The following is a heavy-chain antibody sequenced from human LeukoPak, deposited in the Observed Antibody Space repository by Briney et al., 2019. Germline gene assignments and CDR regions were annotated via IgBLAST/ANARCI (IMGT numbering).Heavy chain of an antibody. CDR2: ISARGDNT. CDR1: GFTFTNYA. V-gene: IGHV3-23*01. D-gene: IGHD3-10*01. Sequence: GGSLRLSCAASGFTFTNYAMSWVRQAPGKGLEWVSAISARGDNTYYADSVKGRFSISRDNPQNTHSPQMNSLRAEDTAIYYCAKAYHYGAGSSFDYWGQGVLVTVSS. J-gene: IGHJ4*02. CDR3: AKAYHYGAGSSFDY.